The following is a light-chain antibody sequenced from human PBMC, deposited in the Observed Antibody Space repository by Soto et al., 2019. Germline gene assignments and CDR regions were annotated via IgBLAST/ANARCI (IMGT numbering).Light chain of an antibody. CDR3: SSYTCRFSLGV. J-gene: IGLJ2*01. V-gene: IGLV2-14*03. CDR2: DVS. Sequence: QSALTQPASVSGSPRQSITISCTGTNSDIGGYNYVSWYQQHPGKAPKLMISDVSNRPSGVSYRFSGSKSGNMASLTISGRQGEGGVYFYCSSYTCRFSLGVFGGGTKLTVL. CDR1: NSDIGGYNY.